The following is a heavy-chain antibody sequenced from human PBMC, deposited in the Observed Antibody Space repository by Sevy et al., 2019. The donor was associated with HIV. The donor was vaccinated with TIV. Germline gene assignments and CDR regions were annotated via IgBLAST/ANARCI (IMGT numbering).Heavy chain of an antibody. Sequence: GGSLRLSCAASGFTFSSYWMSWVRQAPGKGLEWVANIKQDGSEKYYVDSVKGRFTISRDNAKNSLYLQMNSLRAEDTAVYYFARAVRLRYFDWSYGMDVWGQGTTVTVSS. CDR3: ARAVRLRYFDWSYGMDV. CDR1: GFTFSSYW. J-gene: IGHJ6*02. D-gene: IGHD3-9*01. CDR2: IKQDGSEK. V-gene: IGHV3-7*01.